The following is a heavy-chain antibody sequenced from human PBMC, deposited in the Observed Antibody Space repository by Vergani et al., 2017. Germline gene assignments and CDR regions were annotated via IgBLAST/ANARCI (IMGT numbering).Heavy chain of an antibody. CDR1: GFTSAGYA. J-gene: IGHJ5*02. Sequence: EVQMEESGGGLVLPGRSLRLSCVASGFTSAGYAMHWVRQAPGKGLEWVSGISWNSNSIGYADSVKGCFTISRDNAKNSLYLQMNGLRAEDTTLYYCAKDLGTSSGGGWFDPWGQGTLVTVSS. CDR3: AKDLGTSSGGGWFDP. V-gene: IGHV3-9*02. CDR2: ISWNSNSI. D-gene: IGHD6-6*01.